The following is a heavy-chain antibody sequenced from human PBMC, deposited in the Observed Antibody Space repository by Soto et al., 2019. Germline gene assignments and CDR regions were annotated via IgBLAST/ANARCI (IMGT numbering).Heavy chain of an antibody. CDR1: GGSISSYY. D-gene: IGHD2-15*01. CDR2: IYYSGST. V-gene: IGHV4-59*01. CDR3: ARGCYGSYFDY. Sequence: QVQLQESGPGLVKPSETLSLTCTVSGGSISSYYWSWIRQPPGKGLEWIGYIYYSGSTNYNPSLKSRVTISVDTSKNQFSLKLSSVTAADTAVYYCARGCYGSYFDYWGQGTLVTVSS. J-gene: IGHJ4*02.